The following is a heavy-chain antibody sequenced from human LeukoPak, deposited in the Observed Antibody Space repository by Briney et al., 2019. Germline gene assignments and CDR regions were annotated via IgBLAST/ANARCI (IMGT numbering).Heavy chain of an antibody. CDR1: GFTFSSYA. D-gene: IGHD3-22*01. CDR2: ISGSGGST. J-gene: IGHJ1*01. V-gene: IGHV3-23*01. CDR3: AKEAVRHYYDSSGGDFQH. Sequence: PGGSLRLSCAASGFTFSSYAMSWVRQAPGKGLEWVSAISGSGGSTYYADSVKGRFTISRDNSKNTLYLQMNSLRAEDTAVYYCAKEAVRHYYDSSGGDFQHWGQGTLVTVSS.